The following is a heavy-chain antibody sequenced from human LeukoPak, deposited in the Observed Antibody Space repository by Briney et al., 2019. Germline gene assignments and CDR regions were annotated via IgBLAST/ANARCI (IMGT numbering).Heavy chain of an antibody. CDR3: AREPWDSPSDNWFDP. CDR1: GGSISSGDYY. D-gene: IGHD1-26*01. Sequence: PSETLSLTCTVSGGSISSGDYYWSWIRQPAGKGLEWIGRIYTSGSTNYNPSLKSRVTMSVDTSKNQFSLKLSSVTAADTAVYYCAREPWDSPSDNWFDPWGQGTLVTVSS. V-gene: IGHV4-61*02. J-gene: IGHJ5*02. CDR2: IYTSGST.